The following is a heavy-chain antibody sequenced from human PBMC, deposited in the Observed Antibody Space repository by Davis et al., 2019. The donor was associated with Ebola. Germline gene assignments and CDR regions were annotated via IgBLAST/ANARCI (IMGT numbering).Heavy chain of an antibody. CDR3: TRRDGGDQV. CDR2: IRSKANSYAT. J-gene: IGHJ4*02. D-gene: IGHD2-21*02. Sequence: GGSLRLSCAASGFTFSGSAMHWVRQASGKGLAWVGRIRSKANSYATAYAASVKGRFTISRDDSKNTAYLQMNSLKTEDTAVYYCTRRDGGDQVWGQGTLVTVSS. V-gene: IGHV3-73*01. CDR1: GFTFSGSA.